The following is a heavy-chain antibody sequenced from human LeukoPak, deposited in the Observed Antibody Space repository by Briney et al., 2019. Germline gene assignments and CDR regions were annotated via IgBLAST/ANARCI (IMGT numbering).Heavy chain of an antibody. CDR2: INWNGGST. CDR1: GFTFDDYG. J-gene: IGHJ4*02. CDR3: ARGYCGSTSCYFDY. Sequence: PGGSLRLSCAASGFTFDDYGMSWVRQAPGKGLEWVSGINWNGGSTGYADSVKGRFTISRDNAKNSLYLQMNSLRAEDTALYYCARGYCGSTSCYFDYWGQGTLVTVSS. V-gene: IGHV3-20*04. D-gene: IGHD2-2*01.